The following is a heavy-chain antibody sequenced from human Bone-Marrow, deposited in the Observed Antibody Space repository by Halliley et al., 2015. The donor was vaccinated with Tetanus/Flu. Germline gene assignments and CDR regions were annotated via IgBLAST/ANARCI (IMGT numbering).Heavy chain of an antibody. J-gene: IGHJ4*02. CDR1: GFSFNTYG. CDR3: ARGRSVSMVRGVDRIDY. D-gene: IGHD3-10*01. Sequence: AGSGFSFNTYGMHWVRQAPGKGLEWMAVISFDGSRQYYADSMEGRLTISRDNSKSTVYLQMSSLRTEDTAVYYCARGRSVSMVRGVDRIDYWGQGILVTVSS. V-gene: IGHV3-30*03. CDR2: ISFDGSRQ.